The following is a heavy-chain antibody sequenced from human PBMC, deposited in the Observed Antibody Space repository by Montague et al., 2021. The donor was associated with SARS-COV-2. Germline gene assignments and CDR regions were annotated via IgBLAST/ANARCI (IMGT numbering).Heavy chain of an antibody. J-gene: IGHJ6*02. V-gene: IGHV4-59*01. CDR2: IYYSGST. CDR3: ARAGRVRFLEYGMDV. D-gene: IGHD3-3*01. Sequence: SETLSLTCTVSGGSISSYYWSWIRQPPGKGLEWIRYIYYSGSTNXNPSLKSRVTISVDTSKKQFSLKLSSVTAADTAVYYCARAGRVRFLEYGMDVWGQGTTVTVSS. CDR1: GGSISSYY.